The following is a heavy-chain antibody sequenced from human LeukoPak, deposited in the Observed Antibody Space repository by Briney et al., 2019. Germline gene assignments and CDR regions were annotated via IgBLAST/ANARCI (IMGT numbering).Heavy chain of an antibody. CDR1: GYTFTSYD. V-gene: IGHV1-3*01. Sequence: ASVKVSCKASGYTFTSYDINWVRQATGQRLEWMGWINAGNGNTKYSQKFQGRVTITRDTSASTAYMELSSLRSEDTAVYYCATFGYSYGYRRSAAGYWGQGTLVTVSS. J-gene: IGHJ4*02. D-gene: IGHD5-18*01. CDR2: INAGNGNT. CDR3: ATFGYSYGYRRSAAGY.